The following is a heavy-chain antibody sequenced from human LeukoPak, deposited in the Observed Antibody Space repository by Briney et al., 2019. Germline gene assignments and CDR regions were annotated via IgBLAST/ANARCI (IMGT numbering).Heavy chain of an antibody. CDR1: GGSISSYY. D-gene: IGHD5-24*01. CDR3: ARDDGYNFWYFDY. Sequence: SETLSLTCTVSGGSISSYYWSWIRQPPGKGLEWIAYMYYSGSTNYNPSLKSRVTISADTSKNQFSLKLSSVTAADTAVYYCARDDGYNFWYFDYWGQGTLVTVSS. J-gene: IGHJ4*02. CDR2: MYYSGST. V-gene: IGHV4-59*01.